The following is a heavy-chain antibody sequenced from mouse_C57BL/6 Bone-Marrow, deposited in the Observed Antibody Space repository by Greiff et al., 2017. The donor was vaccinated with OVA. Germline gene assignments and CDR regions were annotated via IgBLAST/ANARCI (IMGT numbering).Heavy chain of an antibody. V-gene: IGHV15-2*01. CDR3: ARKNYPYDYDLYYFDY. D-gene: IGHD2-4*01. J-gene: IGHJ2*01. CDR1: DSEVFPNAY. CDR2: ILPSIGST. Sequence: QVQLQQSGSELRSPGSSVKLSCKDFDSEVFPNAYMSWVRQQPGHGFEWIGGILPSIGSTIYGEKFEDKATSDADTLSNTAYLELHSLTSEDSTIYYCARKNYPYDYDLYYFDYWGQGTTLTVSS.